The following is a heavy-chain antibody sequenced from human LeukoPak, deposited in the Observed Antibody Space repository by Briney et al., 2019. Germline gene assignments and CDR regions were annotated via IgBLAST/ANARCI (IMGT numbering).Heavy chain of an antibody. D-gene: IGHD3-22*01. CDR3: ARADSADYYDSGGSIDY. CDR2: INPSGGNT. CDR1: GYTFSTYH. V-gene: IGHV1-46*01. Sequence: GASVKVSCKASGYTFSTYHIHWVRQAPGQGLEWMGIINPSGGNTNYAQKFQGRVTMTTDTSTATIYMELSSLRSDDMAVYYCARADSADYYDSGGSIDYWGQGTLVTVSS. J-gene: IGHJ4*02.